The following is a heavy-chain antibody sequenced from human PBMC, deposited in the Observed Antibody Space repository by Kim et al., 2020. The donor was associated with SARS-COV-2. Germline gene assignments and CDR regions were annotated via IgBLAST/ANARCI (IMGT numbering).Heavy chain of an antibody. V-gene: IGHV1-3*01. CDR1: GYSFTTYT. Sequence: ASVKVSCKPSGYSFTTYTLHWVRQAPGQRPEWMGWINPGNGNTQYSQKLQGRVTITRDTSASTVYMELSSLRSEDTAVYYCARLVVAGGVDAWGQGTTVTVS. D-gene: IGHD2-2*01. J-gene: IGHJ6*02. CDR2: INPGNGNT. CDR3: ARLVVAGGVDA.